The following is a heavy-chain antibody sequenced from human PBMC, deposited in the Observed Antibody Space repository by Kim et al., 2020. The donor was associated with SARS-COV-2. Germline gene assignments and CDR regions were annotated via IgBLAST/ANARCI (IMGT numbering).Heavy chain of an antibody. CDR2: IYSGDST. Sequence: GGSLRLSCAASGFSVSSKYMSWVRQAPGKGLEWISIIYSGDSTFYADSVKGRFIISRDNSKNTLYLEMNSLRAEDTAVYYCATEPATVTTVNDAFDIWGQGTMVTVSS. CDR1: GFSVSSKY. J-gene: IGHJ3*02. V-gene: IGHV3-53*01. CDR3: ATEPATVTTVNDAFDI. D-gene: IGHD4-17*01.